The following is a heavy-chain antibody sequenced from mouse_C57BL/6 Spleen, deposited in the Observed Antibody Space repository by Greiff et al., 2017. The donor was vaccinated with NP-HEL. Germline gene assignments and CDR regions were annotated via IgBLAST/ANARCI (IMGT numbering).Heavy chain of an antibody. V-gene: IGHV3-8*01. CDR3: ARYLYAMDY. CDR2: ISYSGST. Sequence: EVQRVESGPGLAKPSQSLSLTCSVSGYSITSYYWNWIRKFPGNKLEYMGYISYSGSTYYNPSLKSRISITRDTSKHQYYLQLNSVTTEDTATYYCARYLYAMDYWGQGTSVTVSS. J-gene: IGHJ4*01. CDR1: GYSITSYY.